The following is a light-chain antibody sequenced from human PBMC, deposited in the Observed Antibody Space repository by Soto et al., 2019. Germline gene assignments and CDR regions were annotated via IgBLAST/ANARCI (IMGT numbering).Light chain of an antibody. CDR1: RSLSSTS. CDR3: QQYGSSPRT. Sequence: EIVLTQSPGTLSLSPGERAALSCRASRSLSSTSLAWYQQRPGQAPRLLIYDVSSRATGIPDRFSGSGSGTDFTLTINRLEPDDFAVHYCQQYGSSPRTFGQGTKV. V-gene: IGKV3-20*01. CDR2: DVS. J-gene: IGKJ1*01.